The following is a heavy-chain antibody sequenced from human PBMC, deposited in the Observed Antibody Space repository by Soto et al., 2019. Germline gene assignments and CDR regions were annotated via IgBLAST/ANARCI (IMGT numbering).Heavy chain of an antibody. CDR2: ITPGGSRT. CDR3: AKYILHPSYSGLDA. Sequence: EVQLLESGGGLVQPGGSLRLSCAASGLTLSTYALAWVRQAPGKGLEWVSAITPGGSRTYYAASVKGRFTISRDNSNNRLYLQMNSLRAEDTAVYYCAKYILHPSYSGLDAWGQGTTVTVSS. V-gene: IGHV3-23*01. J-gene: IGHJ6*02. CDR1: GLTLSTYA. D-gene: IGHD4-4*01.